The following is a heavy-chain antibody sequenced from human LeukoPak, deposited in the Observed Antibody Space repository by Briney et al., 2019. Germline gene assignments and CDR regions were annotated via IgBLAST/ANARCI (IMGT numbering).Heavy chain of an antibody. J-gene: IGHJ4*02. Sequence: ASVKVSCEASGYTFTSYGISWVRQAPGQGLEWMGWISAYNGNTNYAQKLQGRVTMTTDTSTSTAYMELRSLRSDDTAVYYCARDQYCGGDCYSPNSPYCFDYWGQGTLVTVSS. CDR1: GYTFTSYG. CDR3: ARDQYCGGDCYSPNSPYCFDY. V-gene: IGHV1-18*01. CDR2: ISAYNGNT. D-gene: IGHD2-21*02.